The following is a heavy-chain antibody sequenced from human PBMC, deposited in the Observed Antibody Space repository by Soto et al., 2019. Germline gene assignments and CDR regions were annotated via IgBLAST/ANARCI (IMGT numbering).Heavy chain of an antibody. V-gene: IGHV3-74*01. J-gene: IGHJ6*02. CDR1: GFTFGSYW. CDR3: AREQGPNCSSTSCFYYYGMDV. Sequence: GGSLRLSCAASGFTFGSYWMHWVRQAPGKGLVWVSRIKPDGSGATYADSVKGRFTISRDNAKNSLYLQMNSLRAEDTAVYYCAREQGPNCSSTSCFYYYGMDVWGQGTKVTVSS. D-gene: IGHD2-2*01. CDR2: IKPDGSGA.